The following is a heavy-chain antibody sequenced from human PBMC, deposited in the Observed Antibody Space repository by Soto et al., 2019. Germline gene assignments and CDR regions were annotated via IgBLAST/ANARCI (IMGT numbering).Heavy chain of an antibody. CDR2: IKRDGSEK. D-gene: IGHD3-3*01. Sequence: GGSLRLSCAASGFTFSTYWMSWVRQAPGKGLEWVANIKRDGSEKYYVDSVKGRFTISRDNAKNSLYLQMNSLRAEDTAVYYCARDRGDYDFWSGYSSALDIWGQGTMVTVSS. V-gene: IGHV3-7*05. CDR1: GFTFSTYW. J-gene: IGHJ3*02. CDR3: ARDRGDYDFWSGYSSALDI.